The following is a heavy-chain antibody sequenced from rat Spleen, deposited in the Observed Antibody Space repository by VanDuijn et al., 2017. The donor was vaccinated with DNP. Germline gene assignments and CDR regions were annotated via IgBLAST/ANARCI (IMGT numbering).Heavy chain of an antibody. CDR2: ISYDGSST. Sequence: EVQLVESGGGGVQPGRAMKLSCAASGFIFSNYDMAWVRQAPKKGLEWVATISYDGSSTYYRDSVKGRFTIYRDNAKSILYLQMDSLRSEDTATYFCARSGDDNWFAHWGQGTLVTVSS. V-gene: IGHV5-7*01. CDR3: ARSGDDNWFAH. D-gene: IGHD1-1*01. J-gene: IGHJ3*01. CDR1: GFIFSNYD.